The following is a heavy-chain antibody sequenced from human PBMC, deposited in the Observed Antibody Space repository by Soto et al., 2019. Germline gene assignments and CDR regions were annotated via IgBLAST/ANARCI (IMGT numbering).Heavy chain of an antibody. V-gene: IGHV3-30*18. J-gene: IGHJ4*02. D-gene: IGHD4-17*01. CDR3: AKDTVTDDY. CDR2: ISYDGSNK. Sequence: QAQLVESGGGVVQPGRSLRLSCAASGFTFSSYGMHWVRQAPGKGLEWVAVISYDGSNKYYADSVKGRFTISRDNSKNTLYLQMNSLRAEDTAVYYCAKDTVTDDYWGQGTLVTVSS. CDR1: GFTFSSYG.